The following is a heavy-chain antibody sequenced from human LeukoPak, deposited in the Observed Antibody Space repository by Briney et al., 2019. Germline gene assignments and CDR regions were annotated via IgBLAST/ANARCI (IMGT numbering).Heavy chain of an antibody. CDR1: GFIFSTYW. Sequence: GGSLRLSCAASGFIFSTYWMTWVRQAPGKGLEWVATIKYDGNEKFYVDSVRGRFTISRDNAKDSLYLQMNSLTAEDTAIYYCVRESFSRGDFNWGQGTLVSVSS. D-gene: IGHD7-27*01. J-gene: IGHJ4*02. V-gene: IGHV3-7*01. CDR2: IKYDGNEK. CDR3: VRESFSRGDFN.